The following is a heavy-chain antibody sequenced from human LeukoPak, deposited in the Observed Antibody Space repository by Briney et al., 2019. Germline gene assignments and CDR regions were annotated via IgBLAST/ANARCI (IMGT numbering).Heavy chain of an antibody. V-gene: IGHV3-74*03. CDR1: GFTFSGYW. D-gene: IGHD2-2*01. Sequence: GGSLRLSCAASGFTFSGYWMHWVRQAPGKGLVWVSRINSDGYSITYADSVKGRFTISRDNSKNTLYLQMNSLRAEDTAVYYCARDGYCSSTSCYGRNLWGQGTLVTVSS. CDR3: ARDGYCSSTSCYGRNL. CDR2: INSDGYSI. J-gene: IGHJ5*02.